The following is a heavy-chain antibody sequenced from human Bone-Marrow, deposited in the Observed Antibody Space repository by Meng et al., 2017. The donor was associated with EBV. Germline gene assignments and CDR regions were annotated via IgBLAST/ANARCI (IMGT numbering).Heavy chain of an antibody. CDR2: FIPILGTP. CDR3: ARESGRGYTPDF. Sequence: VQVVQSGAEVKRPVSSVQVSCKASGGSVSNSSISWVRQAPGQGLEWMGGFIPILGTPNYAQKYQDRVTITADESTSTAYMELSGLRSEDTAVYYCARESGRGYTPDFWGQGTLVTVSS. CDR1: GGSVSNSS. D-gene: IGHD3-10*01. J-gene: IGHJ4*02. V-gene: IGHV1-69*01.